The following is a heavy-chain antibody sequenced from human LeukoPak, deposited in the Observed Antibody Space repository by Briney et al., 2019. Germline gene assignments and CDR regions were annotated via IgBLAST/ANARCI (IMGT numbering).Heavy chain of an antibody. V-gene: IGHV3-21*01. CDR1: GFTFSSYS. CDR2: ISSSSSYI. Sequence: GGSLRLFCAASGFTFSSYSMNWVRQAPGKGLEWVSSISSSSSYIYYADSVKGRFTISRDNAKNSLYLQMNSLRAEDTAVYYCARGLDSGSYPGYFQHWGQGTLVTVSS. J-gene: IGHJ1*01. D-gene: IGHD1-26*01. CDR3: ARGLDSGSYPGYFQH.